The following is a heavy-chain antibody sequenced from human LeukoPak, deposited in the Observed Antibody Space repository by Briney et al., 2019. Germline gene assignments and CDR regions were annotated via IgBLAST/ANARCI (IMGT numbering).Heavy chain of an antibody. CDR3: AGQEGSTWEYNWFDP. CDR2: IYYSATSYYSGTS. Sequence: PSETLSLTCTVSGGSISSSDYYWGWIRQPPGKGLEWIGTIYYSATSYYSGTSYFNPSLNIRVTISVDTPKNQFSLKLSSVTAADTALYYCAGQEGSTWEYNWFDPWGQGTLVTVSS. V-gene: IGHV4-39*01. CDR1: GGSISSSDYY. J-gene: IGHJ5*02. D-gene: IGHD6-13*01.